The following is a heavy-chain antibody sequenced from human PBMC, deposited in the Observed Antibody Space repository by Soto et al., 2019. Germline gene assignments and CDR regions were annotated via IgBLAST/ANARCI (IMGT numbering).Heavy chain of an antibody. J-gene: IGHJ1*01. D-gene: IGHD3-22*01. V-gene: IGHV1-18*04. CDR3: ARDRDMTRYHYDSSHAH. CDR2: ISAYNGST. Sequence: GASVKVSCKASGYTFTSYGISGVRQAPGQGLEWMGWISAYNGSTNYAQKLQGRVTMTTDTSTSTAYMELRSLRSDDTAVYYCARDRDMTRYHYDSSHAHLGQGTLVPVSP. CDR1: GYTFTSYG.